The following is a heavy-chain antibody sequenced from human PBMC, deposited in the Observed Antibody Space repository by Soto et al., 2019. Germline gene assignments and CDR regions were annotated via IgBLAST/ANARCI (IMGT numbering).Heavy chain of an antibody. CDR1: GGSISTYY. D-gene: IGHD6-19*01. V-gene: IGHV4-59*01. CDR2: IYYSGST. J-gene: IGHJ6*02. CDR3: ASDRSSGWDQGYGMDV. Sequence: PSETLSLTCTVSGGSISTYYWSWVRQPPGQGLEWMGYIYYSGSTSYNPSLKSRVTISVDTSKNQFSLKLRSVTAADTAVYYCASDRSSGWDQGYGMDVWGQATTVTVSS.